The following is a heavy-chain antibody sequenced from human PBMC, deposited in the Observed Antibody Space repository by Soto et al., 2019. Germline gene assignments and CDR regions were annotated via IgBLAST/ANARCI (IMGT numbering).Heavy chain of an antibody. CDR2: ISAYNGNT. CDR1: GYTFTSYG. CDR3: ARVRGLRGLLWVSDYYYYGMDV. D-gene: IGHD3-10*01. Sequence: ASVKVSCKASGYTFTSYGISWVRQAPGQGLEWMGWISAYNGNTNYAQKLQGRVTMTTDTSTSTAYMELRSLRSDDTAVYYCARVRGLRGLLWVSDYYYYGMDVWGQGTTVTVSS. V-gene: IGHV1-18*01. J-gene: IGHJ6*02.